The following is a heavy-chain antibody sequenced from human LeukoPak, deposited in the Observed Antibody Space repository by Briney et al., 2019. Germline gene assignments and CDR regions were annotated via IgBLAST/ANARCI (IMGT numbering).Heavy chain of an antibody. CDR2: ISGSGGST. J-gene: IGHJ5*02. V-gene: IGHV3-23*01. D-gene: IGHD3-3*01. CDR1: GFTFSSYA. CDR3: AKAPNYDFWSGYDPLDP. Sequence: GGSLRLSCAASGFTFSSYAMSWVRQAPGKGLEWVSAISGSGGSTYYADSVKGRFTISRDNSKNTLYLQMNSLRAEDTAVYYCAKAPNYDFWSGYDPLDPWGQGTLVTVSS.